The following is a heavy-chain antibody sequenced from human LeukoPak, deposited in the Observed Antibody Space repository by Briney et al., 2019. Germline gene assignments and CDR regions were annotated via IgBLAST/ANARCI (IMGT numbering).Heavy chain of an antibody. V-gene: IGHV3-21*01. CDR3: ARVEATAVFY. D-gene: IGHD2-21*02. J-gene: IGHJ4*02. CDR1: GCTFSSYS. CDR2: ISSSSSYI. Sequence: PGGSLRLSCAASGCTFSSYSMNWVRQAPGKGLEWVSSISSSSSYIYYADSVKGRFTISRDNAKNSLYLQMNSLRADDTAVYYCARVEATAVFYWGQGTLVIVSS.